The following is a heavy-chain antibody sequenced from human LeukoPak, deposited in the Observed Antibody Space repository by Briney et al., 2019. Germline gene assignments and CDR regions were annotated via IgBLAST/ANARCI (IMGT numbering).Heavy chain of an antibody. CDR3: ARGFGSSGYYYSVLGY. D-gene: IGHD3-22*01. CDR2: IIPIFGTA. Sequence: SVKVSCKASGGTFSSYAISWVRQAPGQGLEWMGGIIPIFGTANYAQKFQGRVTITADESTSTAHMELSSLRSEDTAVYYCARGFGSSGYYYSVLGYWGQGTLVTVSS. J-gene: IGHJ4*02. V-gene: IGHV1-69*13. CDR1: GGTFSSYA.